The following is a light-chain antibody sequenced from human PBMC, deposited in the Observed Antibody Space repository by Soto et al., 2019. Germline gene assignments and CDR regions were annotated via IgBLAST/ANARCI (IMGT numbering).Light chain of an antibody. CDR3: QKYNSYHWT. J-gene: IGKJ1*01. V-gene: IGKV1-5*03. CDR1: QSISSW. Sequence: DIQMTQSPSTLSASVGDRVTITCRASQSISSWLAWYQQKPGKAPKLLIYKASSLESGVPSRFSGSGSATEFTLTIISLQTDDFETYSFQKYNSYHWTYGQGTKVAIK. CDR2: KAS.